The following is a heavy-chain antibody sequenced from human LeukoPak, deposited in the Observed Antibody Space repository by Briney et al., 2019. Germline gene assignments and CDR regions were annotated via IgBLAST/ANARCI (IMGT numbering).Heavy chain of an antibody. CDR3: ARRDISSGWSFDY. CDR1: GGSISNYH. Sequence: PSETLSLTCTVSGGSISNYHWSWIRQPAGKGLEWIGQIHTSGSTNYNPPLKSRVSVSIDTTEDQVSLTIRSVTAAATAFYYCARRDISSGWSFDYWGQGTLVTVSS. D-gene: IGHD6-19*01. J-gene: IGHJ4*02. CDR2: IHTSGST. V-gene: IGHV4-4*07.